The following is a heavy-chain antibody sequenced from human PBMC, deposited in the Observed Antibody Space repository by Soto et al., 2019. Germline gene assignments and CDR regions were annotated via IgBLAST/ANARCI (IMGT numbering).Heavy chain of an antibody. J-gene: IGHJ4*02. V-gene: IGHV4-61*01. CDR3: ARGVFCSTSNCFYYFDY. Sequence: SETLSLTCTVSGGSVSSGTYYWSWIRQPPGKGLEWIGYIYYSGSTNYNPSLKSRVTISVDTSKNQFSLKLSSVTAADTAVYYCARGVFCSTSNCFYYFDYWGQGTLVTVSS. CDR1: GGSVSSGTYY. CDR2: IYYSGST. D-gene: IGHD2-15*01.